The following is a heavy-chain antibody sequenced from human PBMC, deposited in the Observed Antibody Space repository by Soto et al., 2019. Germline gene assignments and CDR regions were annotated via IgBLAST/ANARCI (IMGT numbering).Heavy chain of an antibody. Sequence: PSETLSLTCTVSGGSISSGGYYWSWIRQHPGKGLEWIGYIYYSGSTYYNPSLKSRVTISVDTSKNQFSLKLSSVTAADTAVYYCARGRFPITIFGVASADPMYYFDYWGQGTLGTVYS. V-gene: IGHV4-31*02. CDR1: GGSISSGGYY. CDR2: IYYSGST. CDR3: ARGRFPITIFGVASADPMYYFDY. J-gene: IGHJ4*02. D-gene: IGHD3-3*01.